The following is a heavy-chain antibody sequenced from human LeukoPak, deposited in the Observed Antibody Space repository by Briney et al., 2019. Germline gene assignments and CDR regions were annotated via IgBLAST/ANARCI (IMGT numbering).Heavy chain of an antibody. Sequence: ASVKVSFKASGGTFSSYAISWVRQAPGQGLEWMGGIIPIFGTANYAQKFQGRVTITADESTSTAYMELSSLRSEDTAVYYCARDILGHTVDTAMVTDYWGQGTLVTVSS. CDR2: IIPIFGTA. CDR3: ARDILGHTVDTAMVTDY. CDR1: GGTFSSYA. V-gene: IGHV1-69*13. J-gene: IGHJ4*02. D-gene: IGHD5-18*01.